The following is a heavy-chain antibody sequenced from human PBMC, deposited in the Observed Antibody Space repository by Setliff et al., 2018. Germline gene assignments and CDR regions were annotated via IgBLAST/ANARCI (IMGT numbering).Heavy chain of an antibody. CDR1: RDSFTNYW. D-gene: IGHD2-2*01. CDR2: IYAGDSGNI. CDR3: AQKHQRASWAFDP. J-gene: IGHJ5*02. V-gene: IGHV5-51*01. Sequence: PGESLKISCKESRDSFTNYWIIWVRQVPGKGLDWMGLIYAGDSGNIRYSPSFQGQVTMSLDRSITTAYLQWDSLKASDAAIYYCAQKHQRASWAFDPWGRGTLVTVSS.